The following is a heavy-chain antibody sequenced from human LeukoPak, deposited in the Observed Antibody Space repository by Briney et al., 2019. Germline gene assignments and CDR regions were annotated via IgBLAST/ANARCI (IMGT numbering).Heavy chain of an antibody. CDR1: GFTFRTYR. Sequence: GGSLRLSCEASGFTFRTYRMNWVRQAPGKGLEWVSSISSSNSYIYNADSVKGRFTISRDSAKNSLYLQMNSLRAEDTAVYYCARDQGLLVVAGRFGYWGQGTLVTVSS. V-gene: IGHV3-21*01. J-gene: IGHJ4*02. D-gene: IGHD6-19*01. CDR3: ARDQGLLVVAGRFGY. CDR2: ISSSNSYI.